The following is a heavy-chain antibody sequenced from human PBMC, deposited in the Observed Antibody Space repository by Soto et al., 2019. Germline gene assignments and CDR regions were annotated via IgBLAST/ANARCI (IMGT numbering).Heavy chain of an antibody. J-gene: IGHJ5*02. V-gene: IGHV5-51*01. CDR2: IYPGDSDT. CDR3: ARGYWTTSIGDPWFDP. D-gene: IGHD2-15*01. Sequence: PGEALKISCTCWGYAFTSYWIAWVRQMPGQGLEWMGIIYPGDSDTRYSPSFQGQVTISADKSITTAYLQWSSLKASDTAMYYCARGYWTTSIGDPWFDPWGQGTLVTVSS. CDR1: GYAFTSYW.